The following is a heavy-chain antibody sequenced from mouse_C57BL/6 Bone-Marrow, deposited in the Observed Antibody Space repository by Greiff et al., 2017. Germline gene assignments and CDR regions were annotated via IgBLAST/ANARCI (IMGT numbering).Heavy chain of an antibody. Sequence: EVKLEESGGDLVKPGGSLKLSCAASGFTFSSYGMSWVRQTPDKRLEWVATISSGGSYTYYPDSVKGRFTISRDNAKNTLYLQMSSLKSEDTAMYYCARLSGYYLMDYWGQGTSVTVSS. V-gene: IGHV5-6*02. D-gene: IGHD2-3*01. CDR3: ARLSGYYLMDY. CDR1: GFTFSSYG. CDR2: ISSGGSYT. J-gene: IGHJ4*01.